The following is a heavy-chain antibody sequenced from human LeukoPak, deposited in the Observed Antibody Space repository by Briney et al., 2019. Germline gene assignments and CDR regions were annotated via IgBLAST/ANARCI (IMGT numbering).Heavy chain of an antibody. CDR3: TRGSSGRRDN. CDR2: MNPNSGNT. CDR1: GYTFTSCD. V-gene: IGHV1-8*01. J-gene: IGHJ4*02. D-gene: IGHD6-19*01. Sequence: ASVKVSCKASGYTFTSCDINWVRQATGQGIEWMGWMNPNSGNTGYGQSFQGRITMTRDISIGTAYMELSNLTSEDTAIYYCTRGSSGRRDNWGQGTLVTVSA.